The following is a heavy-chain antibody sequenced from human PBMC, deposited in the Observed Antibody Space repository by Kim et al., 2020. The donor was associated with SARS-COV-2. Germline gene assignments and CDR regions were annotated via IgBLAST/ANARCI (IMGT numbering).Heavy chain of an antibody. Sequence: YAQKFQGRVTMTRSTSINTAYIELSSLRSDDTAVYYCARGFGMVRGVLFAYWGQGTLVTVSS. CDR3: ARGFGMVRGVLFAY. D-gene: IGHD3-10*01. V-gene: IGHV1-8*01. J-gene: IGHJ4*02.